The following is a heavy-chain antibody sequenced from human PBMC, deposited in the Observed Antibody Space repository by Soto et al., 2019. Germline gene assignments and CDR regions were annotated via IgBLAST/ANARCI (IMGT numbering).Heavy chain of an antibody. J-gene: IGHJ4*02. CDR3: ASCYGGIFGY. Sequence: QVQLSESGPGLVKPSETLYLTCTVSGGSISSSYWGWIRQPPGKGLEWIGYICYSGSTNYNPSLKSRVTISVDTSKNPSSLKQISVTAADAAVYYCASCYGGIFGYWRQGNLVTVSS. CDR1: GGSISSSY. CDR2: ICYSGST. D-gene: IGHD2-15*01. V-gene: IGHV4-59*08.